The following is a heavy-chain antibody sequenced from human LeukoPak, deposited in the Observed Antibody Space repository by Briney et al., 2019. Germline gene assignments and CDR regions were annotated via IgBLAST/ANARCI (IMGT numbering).Heavy chain of an antibody. CDR2: IRSDGSNK. CDR1: GFTFSTYG. V-gene: IGHV3-30*02. J-gene: IGHJ4*02. Sequence: TGGSLRLSCAASGFTFSTYGMQWVRQAPGKGLEGVAFIRSDGSNKYYADSVKGRFTISRDTSTNTLVVEINSLRAEDTAVYYCAKDLHPMVGAKTFYCWGRGPLLTVS. CDR3: AKDLHPMVGAKTFYC. D-gene: IGHD1-26*01.